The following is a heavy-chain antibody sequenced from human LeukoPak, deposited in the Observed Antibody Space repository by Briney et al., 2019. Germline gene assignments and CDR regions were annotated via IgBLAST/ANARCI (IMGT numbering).Heavy chain of an antibody. J-gene: IGHJ4*02. V-gene: IGHV4-34*01. D-gene: IGHD3-10*01. CDR1: GGSFSGYY. Sequence: SETLSLTCAVYGGSFSGYYWSWIRQPPGKGLEWIGEINHSGSTNYNPSLKSRVTISVDTSKNQFSLKLGSVTAADTAVYYCARGGYYYGSGSYYRPPNFDYWGQGTLVTVSS. CDR3: ARGGYYYGSGSYYRPPNFDY. CDR2: INHSGST.